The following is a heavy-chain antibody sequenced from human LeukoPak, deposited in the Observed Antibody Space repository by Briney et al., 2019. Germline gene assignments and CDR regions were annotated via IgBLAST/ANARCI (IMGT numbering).Heavy chain of an antibody. CDR1: GGSISSSNYY. D-gene: IGHD1-1*01. J-gene: IGHJ6*03. V-gene: IGHV4-39*07. CDR2: IFYSGRT. CDR3: ASGRTSILDPWSPRAYYMDV. Sequence: PSETLSLTCTVSGGSISSSNYYWGWIRQPPGMGLEWIGSIFYSGRTYYSPSLRSRVTISVDKSKNQFSLKLSSVTAEEAAVYYRASGRTSILDPWSPRAYYMDVWGKGTTVTVTS.